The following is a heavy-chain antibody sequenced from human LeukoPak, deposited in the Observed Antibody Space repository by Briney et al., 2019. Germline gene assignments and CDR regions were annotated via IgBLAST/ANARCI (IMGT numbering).Heavy chain of an antibody. J-gene: IGHJ6*04. V-gene: IGHV3-7*02. CDR2: IKQDGSEK. CDR3: AELGITMIGGD. CDR1: GFTISSYW. D-gene: IGHD3-10*02. Sequence: GGSLRLSCAASGFTISSYWMSWVRQAPGKGLEWVANIKQDGSEKYYVDSVKGRFTISRDNAKNSLYLQMNSLRAEDTAVYYCAELGITMIGGDWGKGPTVTISS.